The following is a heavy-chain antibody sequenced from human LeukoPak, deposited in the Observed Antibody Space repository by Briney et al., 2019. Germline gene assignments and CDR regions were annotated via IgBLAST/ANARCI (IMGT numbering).Heavy chain of an antibody. Sequence: GGSLRLSCAASGFTFSSYSMNWVRQAPGEGLEWVSSISSSSSYIYYADSVKGRFTISRDNAKNSLYLQMNSLRAEDTAVYYCARDKSGYLDYWGQGTLVTVSS. J-gene: IGHJ4*02. CDR1: GFTFSSYS. CDR3: ARDKSGYLDY. V-gene: IGHV3-21*01. CDR2: ISSSSSYI. D-gene: IGHD2-15*01.